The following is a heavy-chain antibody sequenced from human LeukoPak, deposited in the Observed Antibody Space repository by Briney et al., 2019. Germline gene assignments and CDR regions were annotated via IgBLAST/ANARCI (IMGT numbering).Heavy chain of an antibody. CDR2: INPSGSST. D-gene: IGHD3-10*01. J-gene: IGHJ3*02. CDR3: AREKSGRAAFDI. CDR1: GYTFTSYY. V-gene: IGHV1-46*01. Sequence: GASVKVSCKASGYTFTSYYMHWVRQAPGQGLEWMGIINPSGSSTSSAQKFQGRVTMTRDTSTSTVYMELSSLRSEDTAVYYCAREKSGRAAFDIWGQGTMVTVSS.